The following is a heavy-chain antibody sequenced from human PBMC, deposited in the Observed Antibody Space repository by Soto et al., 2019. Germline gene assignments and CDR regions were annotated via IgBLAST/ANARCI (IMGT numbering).Heavy chain of an antibody. Sequence: ASVKVSCKASGYTFTSYAMHWVRQAPGQRLEWMGWINAGNGNTKYSQKFQGRVTITRDTSASTAYMELSSLRSEDTAVYYCARGLQSLRSEGGTKYNWFDPWGQGTLVTVSS. CDR2: INAGNGNT. CDR1: GYTFTSYA. CDR3: ARGLQSLRSEGGTKYNWFDP. V-gene: IGHV1-3*01. J-gene: IGHJ5*02. D-gene: IGHD3-16*02.